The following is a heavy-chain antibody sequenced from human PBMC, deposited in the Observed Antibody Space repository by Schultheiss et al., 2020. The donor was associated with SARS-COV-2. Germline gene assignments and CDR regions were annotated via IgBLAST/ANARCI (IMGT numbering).Heavy chain of an antibody. Sequence: ASVKVSCKASGYTFTSYGISWVRQAPGQGLEWMGWISAYNGNTNYAQKLQGRVTMTTDTSTSTAYMELRSLRSDDTAVYYCARGVLRFLEWSRGNNWFDPWGQGTLVTVSS. D-gene: IGHD3-3*01. CDR3: ARGVLRFLEWSRGNNWFDP. CDR1: GYTFTSYG. V-gene: IGHV1-18*01. CDR2: ISAYNGNT. J-gene: IGHJ5*02.